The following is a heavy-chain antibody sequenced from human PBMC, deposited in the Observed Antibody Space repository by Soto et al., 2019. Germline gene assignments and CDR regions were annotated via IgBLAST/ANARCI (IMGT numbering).Heavy chain of an antibody. J-gene: IGHJ4*02. D-gene: IGHD6-13*01. Sequence: GGPVKVSCKASGYTFTTYAMHWVRQAPGQRLEWMGWINAGNGATKYSQNFQDRVTIARDTSANTAFMELSSLRSEDTAVYYCARGSAAAGPYYFDYWAQGTLVTVSS. CDR3: ARGSAAAGPYYFDY. V-gene: IGHV1-3*01. CDR2: INAGNGAT. CDR1: GYTFTTYA.